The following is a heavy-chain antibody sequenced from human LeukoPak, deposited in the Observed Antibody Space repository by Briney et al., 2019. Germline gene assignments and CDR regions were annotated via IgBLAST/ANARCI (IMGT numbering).Heavy chain of an antibody. Sequence: PGGSLRLSCAASGFTFSSYRMNWVRQAPGKGLEWVANIKQDGSEKYYVDSVKGRFTISRDNAKNSLFLQMNSLRADDTAVYYCARRNAMDVWGQGTTVIVFS. CDR2: IKQDGSEK. J-gene: IGHJ6*02. V-gene: IGHV3-7*01. CDR3: ARRNAMDV. CDR1: GFTFSSYR.